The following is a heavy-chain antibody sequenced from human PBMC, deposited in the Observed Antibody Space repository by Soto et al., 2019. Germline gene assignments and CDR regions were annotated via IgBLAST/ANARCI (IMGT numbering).Heavy chain of an antibody. V-gene: IGHV3-7*01. CDR2: INPAGNVQ. CDR3: ATANTPYAFDM. J-gene: IGHJ3*02. Sequence: VQLVESGGGLVQPGESLRLSGTASGLTFIISWMTWVRQAPGEGLEWVSNINPAGNVQHYADSVKERFTISRDNAKNSLFLQMSGLRVEDTAVYYCATANTPYAFDMWGQGTMVTVSS. CDR1: GLTFIISW.